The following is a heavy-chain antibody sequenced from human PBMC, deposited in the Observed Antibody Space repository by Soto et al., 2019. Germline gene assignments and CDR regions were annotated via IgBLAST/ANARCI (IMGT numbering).Heavy chain of an antibody. CDR3: AAIVATVTGYYYYGMDV. CDR1: GFTFTSSA. J-gene: IGHJ6*02. Sequence: QMQLVQSGPEVKKPGTSVKVSCKASGFTFTSSAMQWVRQARGQRLEWIGWIVVGSGNTNYAEKFQERVTITRDMSTSTAYMELSSLRSEDTAVYYCAAIVATVTGYYYYGMDVWGQGTTVTVSS. CDR2: IVVGSGNT. D-gene: IGHD5-12*01. V-gene: IGHV1-58*02.